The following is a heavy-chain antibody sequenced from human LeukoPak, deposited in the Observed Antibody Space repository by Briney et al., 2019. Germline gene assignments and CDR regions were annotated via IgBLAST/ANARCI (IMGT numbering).Heavy chain of an antibody. CDR2: IYSDDST. D-gene: IGHD3-10*01. Sequence: GGSLRLSCAASGFTVNSNYMSWVRQAPGGGLEWVSVIYSDDSTYYADSVKGRFTISRDNSKNTLFLQINRLRAGDKAVYYCARGTVTMVDYWGQGTLVTVSS. CDR1: GFTVNSNY. CDR3: ARGTVTMVDY. V-gene: IGHV3-66*01. J-gene: IGHJ4*02.